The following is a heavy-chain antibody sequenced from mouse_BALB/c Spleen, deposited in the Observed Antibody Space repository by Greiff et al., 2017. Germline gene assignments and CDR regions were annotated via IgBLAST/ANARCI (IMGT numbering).Heavy chain of an antibody. CDR3: AIDDDYDGAWFAY. Sequence: DVQLVESGGGLVQPGGSLRLSCATSGFTFTDYYMSWVRQPPGKALEWLGFIRNKANGYTTEYSASVQGRFTISRDNSQSNLYLQMNTLRAEDSATYYCAIDDDYDGAWFAYWGQGTLVTVSA. CDR1: GFTFTDYY. CDR2: IRNKANGYTT. V-gene: IGHV7-3*02. J-gene: IGHJ3*01. D-gene: IGHD2-4*01.